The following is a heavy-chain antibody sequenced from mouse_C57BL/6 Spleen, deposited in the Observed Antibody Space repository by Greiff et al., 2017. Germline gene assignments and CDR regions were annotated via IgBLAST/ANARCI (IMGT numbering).Heavy chain of an antibody. Sequence: EVKVVESGGGLVKPGGSLKLSCAASGFTFSSYAMSWVRQTPEKRLEWVATISDGGSYTYYPDNVKGRFTISRDNAKNNLYLQMSHLKSEDTAMYYCARKGSSYDYAMDYWGQGTSVTVSS. CDR2: ISDGGSYT. CDR1: GFTFSSYA. V-gene: IGHV5-4*03. J-gene: IGHJ4*01. D-gene: IGHD1-1*01. CDR3: ARKGSSYDYAMDY.